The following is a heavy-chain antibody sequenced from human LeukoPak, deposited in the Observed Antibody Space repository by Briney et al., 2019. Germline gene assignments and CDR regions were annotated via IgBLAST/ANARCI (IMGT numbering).Heavy chain of an antibody. CDR1: GGSTSSYY. CDR2: IYTSGST. V-gene: IGHV4-4*07. D-gene: IGHD3-3*01. J-gene: IGHJ5*02. Sequence: SETLSLTCTVSGGSTSSYYWSWIRQPAGKGLEWIGRIYTSGSTNYNPSLKSRVTMSVDTSKNQFSLKLSSVTAADTAVYYCARDEVIGTIFGPGPFDPWGQGILVTVSS. CDR3: ARDEVIGTIFGPGPFDP.